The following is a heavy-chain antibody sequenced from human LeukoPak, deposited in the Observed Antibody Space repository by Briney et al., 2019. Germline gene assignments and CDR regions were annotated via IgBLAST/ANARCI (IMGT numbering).Heavy chain of an antibody. CDR3: ARGWLLGKFDH. Sequence: SQTFSLTFAISGESVSTNSVAWNWVRQSPSRGLEWLGRTYYGSKWYNDYAVSVKSRITINPDTSKNQFSLQLNSVTPEDTAVYYCARGWLLGKFDHWGQGTLVTVSS. CDR1: GESVSTNSVA. D-gene: IGHD3-22*01. V-gene: IGHV6-1*01. J-gene: IGHJ4*02. CDR2: TYYGSKWYN.